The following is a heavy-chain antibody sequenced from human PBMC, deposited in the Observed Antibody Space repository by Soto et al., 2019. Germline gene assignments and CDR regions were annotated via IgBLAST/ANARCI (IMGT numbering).Heavy chain of an antibody. D-gene: IGHD6-6*01. CDR2: IYHSGST. Sequence: SETLSLACAVSGGSISSGGYSWSWIRQPPGKGLEWIGYIYHSGSTYYNPSLKSRVTISVDTSKNQFSLKLSSVTAADTAVYYCAREGPSIAALHYGMDVWGQGTTVTVSS. CDR1: GGSISSGGYS. CDR3: AREGPSIAALHYGMDV. V-gene: IGHV4-30-2*05. J-gene: IGHJ6*02.